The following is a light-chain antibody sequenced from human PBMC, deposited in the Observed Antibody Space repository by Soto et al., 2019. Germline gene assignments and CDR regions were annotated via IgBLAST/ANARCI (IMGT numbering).Light chain of an antibody. Sequence: QSALTQPPSASGSPGQSVTISCTGASSDVGGYNYVSRYQQHPGKAPKLIIYEVSKRPSGVPDRFSGSKSGNTASLTVSGLQAEDEADYSCSSYAGSNNLVFGGGTKVTVL. CDR3: SSYAGSNNLV. V-gene: IGLV2-8*01. CDR1: SSDVGGYNY. CDR2: EVS. J-gene: IGLJ3*02.